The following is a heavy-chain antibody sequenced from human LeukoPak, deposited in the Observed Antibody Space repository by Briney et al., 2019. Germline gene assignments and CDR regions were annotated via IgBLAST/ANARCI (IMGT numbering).Heavy chain of an antibody. D-gene: IGHD3-22*01. CDR2: ISSSGSTI. Sequence: AGGSLRLSCAASGFTFSSYAMNWVRQAPGKGLEWVSYISSSGSTIYYADSVKGRFTISRDNSKNTLYLQMNSLRAEDTAVYYCAKDYYDSSGYYSGLDVWGKGTTVTISS. V-gene: IGHV3-23*01. J-gene: IGHJ6*04. CDR3: AKDYYDSSGYYSGLDV. CDR1: GFTFSSYA.